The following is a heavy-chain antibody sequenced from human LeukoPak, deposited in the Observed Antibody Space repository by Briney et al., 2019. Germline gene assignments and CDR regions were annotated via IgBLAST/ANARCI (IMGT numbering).Heavy chain of an antibody. V-gene: IGHV4-39*07. Sequence: TSETLSLTCTVSGGSISSSSYYWGWIRQPPGKGLEWIGSIYYSGSTYYNPSLKSRVTISVDTSKNQFYLKLSSVTAADTAVYYCASVNDYGDYWYFDLWGRGTLVTVSS. CDR3: ASVNDYGDYWYFDL. J-gene: IGHJ2*01. CDR2: IYYSGST. D-gene: IGHD4-17*01. CDR1: GGSISSSSYY.